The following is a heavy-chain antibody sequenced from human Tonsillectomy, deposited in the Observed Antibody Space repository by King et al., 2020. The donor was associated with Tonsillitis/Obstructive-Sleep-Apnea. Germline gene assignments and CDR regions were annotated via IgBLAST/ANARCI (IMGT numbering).Heavy chain of an antibody. CDR3: ARTLRAYSGYDSSYYLDG. CDR1: GYTFTAYY. D-gene: IGHD5-12*01. Sequence: QLVQSGAEVKKPGASVKVSCKASGYTFTAYYIHWMRQAPGQGLEWMGWINPSSGVTDYAQNFEGWVTMTRDTSISTAYMELSSLKSDDTAVYYCARTLRAYSGYDSSYYLDGWGKGTTVTVSS. J-gene: IGHJ6*03. CDR2: INPSSGVT. V-gene: IGHV1-2*04.